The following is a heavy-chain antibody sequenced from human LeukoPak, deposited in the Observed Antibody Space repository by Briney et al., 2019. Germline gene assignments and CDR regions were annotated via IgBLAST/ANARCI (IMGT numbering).Heavy chain of an antibody. Sequence: SQTLSLTCTVSGGSISSGSYYWSWIRQPAGKGLEWIGRIYTSGSTNYNPSLKSRVTISVDTSKNQFSLKLSSVTAADTAVYYCARVWVTMDWFDPWGQGTLVTVSS. CDR3: ARVWVTMDWFDP. D-gene: IGHD3-3*01. CDR1: GGSISSGSYY. CDR2: IYTSGST. V-gene: IGHV4-61*02. J-gene: IGHJ5*02.